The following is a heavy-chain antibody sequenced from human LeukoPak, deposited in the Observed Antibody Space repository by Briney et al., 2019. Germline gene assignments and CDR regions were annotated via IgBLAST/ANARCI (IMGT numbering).Heavy chain of an antibody. CDR1: GGSISSSSYY. Sequence: SETLSLTCTVSGGSISSSSYYWGWIRQPPGKGLEWIGSIYYSGSTYYNPSLKSRVTISVDTSKNQFSLKLSSVTAADTAVYYCARPKYSSSWYEASAFDIWGQGTMVTVSS. CDR3: ARPKYSSSWYEASAFDI. J-gene: IGHJ3*02. CDR2: IYYSGST. V-gene: IGHV4-39*07. D-gene: IGHD6-13*01.